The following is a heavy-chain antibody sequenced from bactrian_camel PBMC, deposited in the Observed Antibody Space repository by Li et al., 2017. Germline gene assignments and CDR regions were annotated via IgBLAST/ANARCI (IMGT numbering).Heavy chain of an antibody. D-gene: IGHD3*01. CDR3: AADIMTAHQALGVPC. CDR2: IYTGGGDT. J-gene: IGHJ4*01. V-gene: IGHV3S31*01. Sequence: DVQLVESGGGLVQPGGSLRLSCAASGITFSSYAISWVRQAPGKEREGVASIYTGGGDTYYADSVKGRFTISQDKGKRTMYLQMTSLKPEDTAMYYCAADIMTAHQALGVPCGGQGTQVTVS. CDR1: GITFSSYA.